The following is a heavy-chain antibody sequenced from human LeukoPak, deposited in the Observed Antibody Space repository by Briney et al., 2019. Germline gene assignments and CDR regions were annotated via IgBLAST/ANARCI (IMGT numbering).Heavy chain of an antibody. J-gene: IGHJ4*02. CDR1: GASISSYY. Sequence: PSETLSLTCTVSGASISSYYWSWIRQPPGKGLEWIGYISYSGNTNYNPSLKSRVTLSVDTSKNHFSLKLRSVTAADTAVYYCAVTVDTAMAFDYWGQGTLVTVSS. CDR2: ISYSGNT. D-gene: IGHD5-18*01. V-gene: IGHV4-59*08. CDR3: AVTVDTAMAFDY.